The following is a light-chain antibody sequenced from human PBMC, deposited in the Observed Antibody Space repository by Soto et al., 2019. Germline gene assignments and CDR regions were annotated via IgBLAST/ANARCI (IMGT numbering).Light chain of an antibody. V-gene: IGLV2-14*01. Sequence: QSALTQPASVSGSPGQSSTISCTGTSSDVGGYKYVSWYQQHPGKAPKVMIYEVSNRPSGVSNRFSGSKSGNTASLTISGLQAEDEADYYCSSYTSRSTVVFGGGPKVTGL. CDR1: SSDVGGYKY. CDR2: EVS. J-gene: IGLJ2*01. CDR3: SSYTSRSTVV.